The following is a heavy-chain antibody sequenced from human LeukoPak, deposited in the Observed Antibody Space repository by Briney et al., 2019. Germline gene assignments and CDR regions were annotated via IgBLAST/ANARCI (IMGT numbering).Heavy chain of an antibody. CDR3: ARLYGTAFDI. J-gene: IGHJ3*02. Sequence: SETLSLTCTVSGGSISSYYWSWIRQPPGKGLGWIGYIYTSGSTNYNPSLKSRVTISVDTSKNQFSLKLSSVTAADTAVYYCARLYGTAFDIWGQGTMVTVSS. D-gene: IGHD1-14*01. V-gene: IGHV4-4*09. CDR1: GGSISSYY. CDR2: IYTSGST.